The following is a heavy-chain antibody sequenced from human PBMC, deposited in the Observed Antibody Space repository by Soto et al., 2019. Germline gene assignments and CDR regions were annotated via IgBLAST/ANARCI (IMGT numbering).Heavy chain of an antibody. CDR1: GYTFTSYG. Sequence: QVQLVQSGAEVKKPGASVKVSCKASGYTFTSYGISWVRQAPVQGLEWMGWISDYNGNTNYAQKRQGRATMTTDTSTSTAYMELRSLRSDDTAVYYCARDAPHRMTTVTKTFDYWGQGTLVTVSS. J-gene: IGHJ4*02. V-gene: IGHV1-18*01. D-gene: IGHD4-17*01. CDR3: ARDAPHRMTTVTKTFDY. CDR2: ISDYNGNT.